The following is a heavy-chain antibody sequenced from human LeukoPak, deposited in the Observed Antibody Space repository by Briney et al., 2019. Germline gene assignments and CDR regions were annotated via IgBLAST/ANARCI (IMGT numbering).Heavy chain of an antibody. CDR3: ARDPLDIVVVVAALLDY. CDR2: INAGNGNT. V-gene: IGHV1-3*01. D-gene: IGHD2-15*01. CDR1: GYTFTSYA. Sequence: ASVKASCKASGYTFTSYAMHWVRRAPGQRLEWMGWINAGNGNTKYSQKFQGRVTITRDTSASTAYMELSSLRSEDTAVYYCARDPLDIVVVVAALLDYWGQGTLVTVSS. J-gene: IGHJ4*02.